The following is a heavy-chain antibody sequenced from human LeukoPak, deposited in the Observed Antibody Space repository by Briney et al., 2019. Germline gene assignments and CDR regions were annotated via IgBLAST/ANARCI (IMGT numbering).Heavy chain of an antibody. CDR3: ARPTTIDAFDI. V-gene: IGHV4-61*02. CDR1: GGSISSGSYY. Sequence: SQTLSLTCTVSGGSISSGSYYWSWIRQPAGKGLEWIGRIYTSGSTNYNPSLKSRVTISVDTSKNQFSLKLSSVTAADTAVYYCARPTTIDAFDIWGQRTMVTVSS. CDR2: IYTSGST. D-gene: IGHD3-9*01. J-gene: IGHJ3*02.